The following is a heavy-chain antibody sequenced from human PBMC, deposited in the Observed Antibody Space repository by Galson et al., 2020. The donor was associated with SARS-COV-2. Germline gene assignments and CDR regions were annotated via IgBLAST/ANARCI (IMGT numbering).Heavy chain of an antibody. CDR1: GFTFSDYY. Sequence: GGSLRLSCAASGFTFSDYYMSWIRQAPGKGLECVSYISSGGSRIYYSDSVKGQFTISRDNTKNSLYLQMNSLRAEDTAMYYCARHMEYCSGGNCSYGMDVWGPGTTVTVSS. CDR2: ISSGGSRI. V-gene: IGHV3-11*01. CDR3: ARHMEYCSGGNCSYGMDV. J-gene: IGHJ6*02. D-gene: IGHD2-15*01.